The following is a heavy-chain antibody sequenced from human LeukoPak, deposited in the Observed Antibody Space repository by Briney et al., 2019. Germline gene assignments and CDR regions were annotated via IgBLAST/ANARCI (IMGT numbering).Heavy chain of an antibody. Sequence: GESLKISCKGSGYSFTSYWIGWVRQMPGKGLEWMGIIYPGDSDTRYSPSFQGQVTIPADKSISTAYLQWSSLKASDTAMYYCARQVGCSSTSCYGGDWFDPWGQGTLVTVSS. D-gene: IGHD2-2*01. J-gene: IGHJ5*02. CDR3: ARQVGCSSTSCYGGDWFDP. CDR2: IYPGDSDT. CDR1: GYSFTSYW. V-gene: IGHV5-51*01.